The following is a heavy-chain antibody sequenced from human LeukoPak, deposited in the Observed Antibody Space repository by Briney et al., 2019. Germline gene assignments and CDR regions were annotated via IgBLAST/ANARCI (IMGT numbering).Heavy chain of an antibody. CDR2: ISSSAGTT. Sequence: GGSLRFSCAASGFTFSSYEMNWVRQAPGKGLEWVSYISSSAGTTYYADSVKGRFTISRDNAKNSLYLQMDSLGAEDTAVYFCAKGDVDTAMVQFHPWGQGTLVTVSS. CDR1: GFTFSSYE. D-gene: IGHD5-18*01. J-gene: IGHJ5*02. CDR3: AKGDVDTAMVQFHP. V-gene: IGHV3-48*03.